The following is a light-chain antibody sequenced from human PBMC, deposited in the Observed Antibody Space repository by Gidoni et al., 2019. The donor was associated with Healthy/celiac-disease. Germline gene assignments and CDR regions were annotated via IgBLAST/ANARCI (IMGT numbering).Light chain of an antibody. Sequence: EIVLTQSTGTLSLSPGESATLSCRASQSVSSSYLAWYQQKPGQAPRLRIYGASSRATGIPDRFSGSGSGTDFTLTISRLEPEDFAVYYCQQYGSSPYTCXQXTKLEIK. CDR1: QSVSSSY. CDR2: GAS. CDR3: QQYGSSPYT. J-gene: IGKJ2*01. V-gene: IGKV3-20*01.